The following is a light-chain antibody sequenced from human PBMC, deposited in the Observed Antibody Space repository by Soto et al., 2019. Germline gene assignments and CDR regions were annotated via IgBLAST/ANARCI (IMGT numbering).Light chain of an antibody. J-gene: IGKJ4*01. CDR1: QSVGNNY. Sequence: EIVLTQSPGTLSLSPGEGATLSCRASQSVGNNYLAWYQQKPGQAPRFLMYDASTRATGIPDRFSGSGSGTDFTLTISRLESEDFAVYYCQQYGRTPLTFGGGTQVEIK. CDR2: DAS. CDR3: QQYGRTPLT. V-gene: IGKV3-20*01.